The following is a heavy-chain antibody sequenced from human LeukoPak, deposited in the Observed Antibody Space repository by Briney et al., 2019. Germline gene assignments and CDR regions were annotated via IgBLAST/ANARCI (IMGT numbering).Heavy chain of an antibody. Sequence: PGGSLRLSCAASGFTFSSYWMHWVRQAPGKGLVWVSRINSDGSSTSYADSVKGRFTISRDNAKNSLYLQMNSLRAEDTAVYYCARDTIAAAGFDYWGQGTLVTVSS. V-gene: IGHV3-74*01. D-gene: IGHD6-13*01. J-gene: IGHJ4*02. CDR2: INSDGSST. CDR1: GFTFSSYW. CDR3: ARDTIAAAGFDY.